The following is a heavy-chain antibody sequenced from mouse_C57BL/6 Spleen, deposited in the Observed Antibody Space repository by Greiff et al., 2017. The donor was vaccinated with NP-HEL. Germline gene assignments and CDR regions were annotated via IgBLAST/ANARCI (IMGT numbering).Heavy chain of an antibody. Sequence: QVQLQQSGPGLVQPSQSLSITCTVSGFSLTSYGVHWVRQSPGKGLEWLGVIWRGGSTDYNAAFISRLSISKDNSNSQVFLKMNSLQADDTAIYYCARNSPITTVFDYWGQGTTLTVSS. J-gene: IGHJ2*01. D-gene: IGHD1-1*01. CDR3: ARNSPITTVFDY. CDR1: GFSLTSYG. V-gene: IGHV2-2*01. CDR2: IWRGGST.